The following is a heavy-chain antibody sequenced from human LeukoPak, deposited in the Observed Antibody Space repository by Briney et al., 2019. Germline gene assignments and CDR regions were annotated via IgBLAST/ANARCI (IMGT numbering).Heavy chain of an antibody. CDR2: IYSSGST. CDR3: ARDRNTNWFDT. V-gene: IGHV4-4*07. J-gene: IGHJ5*02. Sequence: SETLSLTCTVSGGSISSYFWNWIRQPAGKGLEWIGRIYSSGSTNYNPSLKSRVSMSVDTSKNQFSLKLSSLTAADTAVYYCARDRNTNWFDTWGQGTLVTVSS. CDR1: GGSISSYF.